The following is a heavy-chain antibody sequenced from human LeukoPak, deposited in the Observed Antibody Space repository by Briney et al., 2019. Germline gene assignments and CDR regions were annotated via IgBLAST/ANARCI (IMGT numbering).Heavy chain of an antibody. CDR2: IYQSGST. CDR1: NYSISSGYY. D-gene: IGHD3-10*01. J-gene: IGHJ5*02. Sequence: ASETLSLTCTVSNYSISSGYYWGWIRQPPGKGLEFIGSIYQSGSTYYNPSLESRVSISVDTSKNQFSLKLSSVTAADTAIYYCPRERLMVRGLSWFDPWGLGTLVIVSS. CDR3: PRERLMVRGLSWFDP. V-gene: IGHV4-38-2*02.